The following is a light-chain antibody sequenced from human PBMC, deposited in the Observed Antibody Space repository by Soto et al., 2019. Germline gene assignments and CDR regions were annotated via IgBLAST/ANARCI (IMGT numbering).Light chain of an antibody. CDR2: DAS. CDR3: QTRSNFMYT. V-gene: IGKV3-11*01. CDR1: QSVSSY. J-gene: IGKJ2*01. Sequence: EIVLTQSPATLSLSPGERATLSCRASQSVSSYLAWYQQKPGQAPRLLIYDASNRATGIPARFSGSGSGTDFTLTISSLEPEDFAVYYCQTRSNFMYTFGQGTKLEIK.